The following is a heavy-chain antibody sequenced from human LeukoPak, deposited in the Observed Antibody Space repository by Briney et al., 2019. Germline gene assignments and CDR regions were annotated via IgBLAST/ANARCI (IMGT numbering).Heavy chain of an antibody. CDR1: GGSFSGYY. CDR2: INHSGST. V-gene: IGHV4-34*01. Sequence: SETLSLTCAVYGGSFSGYYWSWIRQPPGKGLEWIGEINHSGSTNYNPSLKSRVTISVDTSKNQFSLKLSSVTAADTAVYYCARRRGYCSGGSCYFDYWGQGTLVTVSS. D-gene: IGHD2-15*01. CDR3: ARRRGYCSGGSCYFDY. J-gene: IGHJ4*02.